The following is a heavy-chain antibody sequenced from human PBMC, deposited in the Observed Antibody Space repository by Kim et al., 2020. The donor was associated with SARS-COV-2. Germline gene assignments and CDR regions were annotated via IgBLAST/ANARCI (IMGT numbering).Heavy chain of an antibody. V-gene: IGHV2-70*13. J-gene: IGHJ4*02. CDR2: IDWDGDK. D-gene: IGHD3-22*01. CDR3: ARIHRDSGGYRKIAY. Sequence: SGPTLVNPTQTLTLTCTFSGFSLSTSGMCVTWIRQPPGKALEWLAMIDWDGDKHYTSSLRSRLTISKDISKNQVVLTMTNMDPMDTGTFYCARIHRDSGGYRKIAYWGRGTLVTVSS. CDR1: GFSLSTSGMC.